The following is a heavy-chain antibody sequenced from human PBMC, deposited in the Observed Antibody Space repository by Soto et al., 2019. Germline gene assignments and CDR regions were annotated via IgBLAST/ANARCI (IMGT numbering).Heavy chain of an antibody. J-gene: IGHJ4*02. V-gene: IGHV4-4*02. CDR2: LFRTGST. CDR1: GGSISSSNW. CDR3: LRIGDPYSFDS. Sequence: QVQLQESGPGLVEPSGTLSLTCVVSGGSISSSNWWSWVRQPPGNGLEWSGELFRTGSTHYTPSHKSRVTISIDKSKNQYSLEVNSVTAADTAGYYCLRIGDPYSFDSWGQGTLVTVSS.